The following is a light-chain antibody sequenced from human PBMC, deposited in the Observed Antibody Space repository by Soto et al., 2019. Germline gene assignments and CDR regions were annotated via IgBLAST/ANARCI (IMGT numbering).Light chain of an antibody. CDR3: TSYTRDTALV. CDR1: SADVGGYDF. V-gene: IGLV2-14*01. CDR2: EVS. Sequence: QSALTQPRSVSGSPGQSVTISCTGTSADVGGYDFVSWYQQLPGNAPKLIIYEVSNRPSGVSNRFSGSKSGSTASLTISGLQAEDEADYHCTSYTRDTALVFGTGTKLTVL. J-gene: IGLJ1*01.